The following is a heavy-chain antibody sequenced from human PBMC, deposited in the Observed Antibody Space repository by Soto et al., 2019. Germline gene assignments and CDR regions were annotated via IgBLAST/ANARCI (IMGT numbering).Heavy chain of an antibody. CDR3: AKQAVVVAATPWFEP. D-gene: IGHD2-15*01. J-gene: IGHJ5*02. CDR2: ISGGGDRT. Sequence: EVQLLESGGGLVQPGGSLRLSCAASGFTFSTCAMNWVRQAPGKGLEWVSSISGGGDRTYYGDSMKGRFTISRDNSKNTLYLQINSLRADDTAVYYCAKQAVVVAATPWFEPWGQGTLVTVSS. V-gene: IGHV3-23*01. CDR1: GFTFSTCA.